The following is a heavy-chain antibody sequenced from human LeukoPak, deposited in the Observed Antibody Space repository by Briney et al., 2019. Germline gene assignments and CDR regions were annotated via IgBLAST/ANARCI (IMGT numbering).Heavy chain of an antibody. CDR3: ATEDILRAFDI. CDR2: ISYDGSNK. Sequence: PGGSLRLSCAASGFTFSSYAMHWVRQAPGKGLEWVAVISYDGSNKYYADSVKGRFTISRDNSKNTLYLQMNSLRAEDTAVYYCATEDILRAFDIWGQGTMVTVSS. CDR1: GFTFSSYA. J-gene: IGHJ3*02. V-gene: IGHV3-30-3*01. D-gene: IGHD3-9*01.